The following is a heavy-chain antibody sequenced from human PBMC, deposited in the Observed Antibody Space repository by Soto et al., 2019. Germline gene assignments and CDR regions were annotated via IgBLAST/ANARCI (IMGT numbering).Heavy chain of an antibody. J-gene: IGHJ5*02. D-gene: IGHD6-19*01. V-gene: IGHV4-59*01. CDR1: GDSISTYF. CDR2: VDYSGNT. Sequence: SETLSLTCTIFGDSISTYFWSWIRQPPGRGLEWIGYVDYSGNTDYSPSLESRVTISIETSKKQLSLILTSLTAADTAVYYCARNWFSVAGRFHFHRWGPGALVTVYS. CDR3: ARNWFSVAGRFHFHR.